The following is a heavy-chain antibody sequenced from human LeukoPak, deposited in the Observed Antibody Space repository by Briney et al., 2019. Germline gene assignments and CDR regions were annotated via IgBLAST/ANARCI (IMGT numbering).Heavy chain of an antibody. J-gene: IGHJ5*02. CDR3: VREYLYDDASTYDP. CDR1: GGSINIGSYY. V-gene: IGHV4-61*02. D-gene: IGHD3-3*01. Sequence: KPSQTLSLTCIVSGGSINIGSYYWSWIRQPAGKGLEWIGRIYTSGSTNYNPSLKSRVTISVDTSKNQLSLKLTSVTAADTAVYYCVREYLYDDASTYDPWGQGTLVTVSS. CDR2: IYTSGST.